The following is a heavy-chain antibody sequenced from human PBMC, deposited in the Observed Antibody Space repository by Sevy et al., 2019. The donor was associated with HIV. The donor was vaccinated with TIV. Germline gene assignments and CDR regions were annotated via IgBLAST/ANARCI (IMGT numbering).Heavy chain of an antibody. CDR1: GYTFTSYG. CDR2: ISAYSGNT. J-gene: IGHJ6*02. Sequence: ASVKVSCKASGYTFTSYGINWVRQAPGQGLEWMGWISAYSGNTNYAQKLQGRVTMTTDTFTSTAYMELRILTSDDTAVYYCARDQYDSSGYYYSYYGMDVWGQGTTVTVSS. D-gene: IGHD3-22*01. V-gene: IGHV1-18*01. CDR3: ARDQYDSSGYYYSYYGMDV.